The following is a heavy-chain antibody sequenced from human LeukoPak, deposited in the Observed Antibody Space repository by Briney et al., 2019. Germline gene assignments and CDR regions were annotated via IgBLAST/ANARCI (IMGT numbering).Heavy chain of an antibody. V-gene: IGHV3-23*01. CDR1: GFTFSSYA. CDR3: ARDRGGSYSAIDY. D-gene: IGHD1-26*01. CDR2: ISGSGGST. Sequence: GGSLRLSCAASGFTFSSYAMSWVRQAPGKGLEWVSAISGSGGSTYYADSVKGRFTISRDNAKNSLYLQMNSLRAEDTAVYYCARDRGGSYSAIDYWGQGTLVTASS. J-gene: IGHJ4*02.